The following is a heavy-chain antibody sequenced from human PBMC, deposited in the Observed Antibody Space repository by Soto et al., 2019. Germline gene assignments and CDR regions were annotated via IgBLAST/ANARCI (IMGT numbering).Heavy chain of an antibody. Sequence: TLSITFNVSGGSISGYYWSWIRQSPGNALEWIAYIYYSGSINYNPSLKSRVAISGDTSKNQLSLTLNSVNAADTAIYYCARQAHTQCVVVDSWGDGTFVT. D-gene: IGHD2-21*01. CDR1: GGSISGYY. CDR2: IYYSGSI. V-gene: IGHV4-59*01. J-gene: IGHJ5*01. CDR3: ARQAHTQCVVVDS.